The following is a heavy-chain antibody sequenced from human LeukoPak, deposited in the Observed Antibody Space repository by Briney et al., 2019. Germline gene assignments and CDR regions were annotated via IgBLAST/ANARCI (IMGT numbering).Heavy chain of an antibody. Sequence: GGSLTLSCAPSGFTYSAYWMSWVRDAPGEGLEWVANIKDDGSDKYYVDSVKGRFTISRDNAKNSLYLQMNSLRDDDTAVYYCARAAGGTSRDYWGQGTLVTVSS. CDR2: IKDDGSDK. CDR1: GFTYSAYW. V-gene: IGHV3-7*01. J-gene: IGHJ4*02. CDR3: ARAAGGTSRDY. D-gene: IGHD6-19*01.